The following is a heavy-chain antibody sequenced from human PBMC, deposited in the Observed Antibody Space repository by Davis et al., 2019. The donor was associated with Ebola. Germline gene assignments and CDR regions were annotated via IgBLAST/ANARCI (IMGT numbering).Heavy chain of an antibody. V-gene: IGHV4-34*01. CDR1: GETFSGYY. Sequence: SETLSLTCAVYGETFSGYYWSWIRQPPGKGLEWIGEINHSGSTNYNPSLNSRVTISVDTSKNQFSLKLRSLTAADTAVYYCAREGGGWYHRLDYWGQGTPVTVSS. J-gene: IGHJ4*02. D-gene: IGHD6-19*01. CDR2: INHSGST. CDR3: AREGGGWYHRLDY.